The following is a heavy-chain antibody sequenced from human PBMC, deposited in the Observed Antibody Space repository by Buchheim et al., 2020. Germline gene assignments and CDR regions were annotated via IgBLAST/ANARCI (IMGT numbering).Heavy chain of an antibody. CDR3: ARKYRGGAVIVYYYMDV. V-gene: IGHV3-33*01. J-gene: IGHJ6*03. Sequence: QVQLVESGGGVVQPGRSLRLSCAASGFTFSSYGMHWVRQAPGKGLEWVAVIWYDGSNKYYADSVKGRFTISRDNSKNTLYLQMNSLRAEDTAVYYCARKYRGGAVIVYYYMDVWGKGTT. D-gene: IGHD3-16*02. CDR2: IWYDGSNK. CDR1: GFTFSSYG.